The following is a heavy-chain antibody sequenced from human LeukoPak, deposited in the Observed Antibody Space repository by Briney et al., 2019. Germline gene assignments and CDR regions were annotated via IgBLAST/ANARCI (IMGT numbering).Heavy chain of an antibody. CDR1: GFTVSSNY. CDR2: IKSKSDGGTI. CDR3: TTRRQDGW. D-gene: IGHD2-15*01. V-gene: IGHV3-15*01. J-gene: IGHJ4*02. Sequence: GGSLRLSCAASGFTVSSNYMRWVRQAPGKGLEWVGRIKSKSDGGTIDYAAPVKGRFTISRDDSRNTLYLQMNSLKTEDTAVYYCTTRRQDGWWGQGTLVTVS.